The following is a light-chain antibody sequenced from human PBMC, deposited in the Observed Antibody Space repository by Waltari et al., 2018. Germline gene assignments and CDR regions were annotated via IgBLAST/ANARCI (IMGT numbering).Light chain of an antibody. CDR3: NSHTTVSSLV. Sequence: QSALTQPASVSGSPGQSITISCTGTSSDIGAYNYVSWYQQHPGKAPKLLIYDVTYRPSGVSSRVSGSKSGNPASLTISGLQAEDEADYYCNSHTTVSSLVFGTGTKVTVL. CDR1: SSDIGAYNY. J-gene: IGLJ1*01. CDR2: DVT. V-gene: IGLV2-14*03.